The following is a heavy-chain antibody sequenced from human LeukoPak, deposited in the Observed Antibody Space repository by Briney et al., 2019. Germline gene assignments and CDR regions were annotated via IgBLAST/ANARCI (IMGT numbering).Heavy chain of an antibody. D-gene: IGHD4-23*01. CDR2: MNPNSGNT. J-gene: IGHJ4*02. CDR1: GYTFTSYD. CDR3: ARWEGGNSAFDY. Sequence: ASVKVSCKASGYTFTSYDINWVRQATGRGLEWMGWMNPNSGNTGYAQKFQGRVTMTRNTSISTAYMELSSLRSEDTAVYYCARWEGGNSAFDYWGQGTLVTVSS. V-gene: IGHV1-8*01.